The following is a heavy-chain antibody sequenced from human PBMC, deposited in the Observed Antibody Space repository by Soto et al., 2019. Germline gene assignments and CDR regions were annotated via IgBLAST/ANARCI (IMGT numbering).Heavy chain of an antibody. D-gene: IGHD1-26*01. CDR3: ARRDRGAFDL. Sequence: EVQLVESGGGLVRPGGSLRLSCAASGFTFSYYWMHWVRQAPGKGLVWVSRIHSDGSSTTYADFVKGRFIISRDNARNTVDLQMNSVRVEDTAVYYCARRDRGAFDLWGQGPVVTVSS. J-gene: IGHJ3*01. CDR2: IHSDGSST. V-gene: IGHV3-74*01. CDR1: GFTFSYYW.